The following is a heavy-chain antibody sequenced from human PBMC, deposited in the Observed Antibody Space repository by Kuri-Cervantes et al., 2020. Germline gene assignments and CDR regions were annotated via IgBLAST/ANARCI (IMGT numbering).Heavy chain of an antibody. J-gene: IGHJ5*01. CDR2: ITAYSGNT. D-gene: IGHD2-2*02. CDR3: ARVIRYCSSPSCYTFDS. CDR1: GYSFLHYA. Sequence: ASVKVSCKASGYSFLHYAAAWVRQAPGQGLEWMGWITAYSGNTHYAQHLQGRVTMTADTFTSTAYLELRTLTSDDTAVYYCARVIRYCSSPSCYTFDSWGQGTLVTVSS. V-gene: IGHV1-18*01.